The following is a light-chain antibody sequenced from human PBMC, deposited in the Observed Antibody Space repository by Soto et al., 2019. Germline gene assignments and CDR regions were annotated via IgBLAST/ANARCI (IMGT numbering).Light chain of an antibody. CDR3: QKYASSPWT. CDR2: GAS. J-gene: IGKJ1*01. Sequence: EIVMTQSPATLSVSPGERATLSCRASQNVRSNLAWFQQKPGQAPRLLIYGASNRATGIPDRVSGSGSGTDFTLTINRLEPEDFAVYYCQKYASSPWTVGQGTKVDIK. V-gene: IGKV3-20*01. CDR1: QNVRSN.